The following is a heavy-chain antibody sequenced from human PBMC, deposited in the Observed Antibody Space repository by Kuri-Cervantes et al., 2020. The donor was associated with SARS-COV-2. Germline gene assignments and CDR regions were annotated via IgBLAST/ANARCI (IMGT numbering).Heavy chain of an antibody. V-gene: IGHV1-46*01. CDR3: ARDLSYEGSGYYYLDS. J-gene: IGHJ4*02. Sequence: ASVKVSCKTSGDTFTSYDMNWVRQAPGQGLEWMGIINPSGSSTSYAQKFQGRVTMTRDTSTSTVYMELSSLRSEDTAVYYCARDLSYEGSGYYYLDSWGRGTLVTVSS. D-gene: IGHD3-22*01. CDR1: GDTFTSYD. CDR2: INPSGSST.